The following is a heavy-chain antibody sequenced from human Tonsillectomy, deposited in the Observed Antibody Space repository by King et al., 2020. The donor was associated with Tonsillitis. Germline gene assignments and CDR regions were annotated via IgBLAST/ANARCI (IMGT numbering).Heavy chain of an antibody. J-gene: IGHJ6*02. D-gene: IGHD5-18*01. V-gene: IGHV3-74*01. Sequence: VQLVESGGGLVQPGGSLRLSCAASGFTFSRYRMHWVRQAPGKGLVWVSRINSDGSSTSYADSVKGRFTISRDNAKNTLYLQMNSLRAEDTAVYYCARDGPGYSYGGRELWYYGMDVWGQGTTVTVSS. CDR3: ARDGPGYSYGGRELWYYGMDV. CDR2: INSDGSST. CDR1: GFTFSRYR.